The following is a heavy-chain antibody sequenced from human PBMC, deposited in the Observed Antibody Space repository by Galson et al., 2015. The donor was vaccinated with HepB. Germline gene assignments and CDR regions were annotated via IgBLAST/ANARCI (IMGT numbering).Heavy chain of an antibody. CDR3: ARGDDYGDYFWGPRLYYFDY. J-gene: IGHJ4*02. CDR2: IKQDGSEK. Sequence: SLRLSCAASGFTFSSYWMSWVRQAPGKGLEWVANIKQDGSEKYYVDSVKGRFTISRDNAKNSLYLQMNSLRAEDTAVYYCARGDDYGDYFWGPRLYYFDYWGQGTLVTVSS. D-gene: IGHD4-17*01. V-gene: IGHV3-7*03. CDR1: GFTFSSYW.